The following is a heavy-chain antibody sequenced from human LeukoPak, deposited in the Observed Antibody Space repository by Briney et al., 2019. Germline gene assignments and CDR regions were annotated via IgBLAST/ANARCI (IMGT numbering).Heavy chain of an antibody. CDR1: GGSFSGYY. Sequence: PSETLSLTCAVYGGSFSGYYWSWIRQPPGKGLEWIGEINHSGSTNYNPSLKSRVTISVDTSKNQFSLKLSSATAADTAVYYCARGLRYFDWLLSYSWFDPWGQGTLVTVSS. CDR3: ARGLRYFDWLLSYSWFDP. CDR2: INHSGST. J-gene: IGHJ5*02. D-gene: IGHD3-9*01. V-gene: IGHV4-34*01.